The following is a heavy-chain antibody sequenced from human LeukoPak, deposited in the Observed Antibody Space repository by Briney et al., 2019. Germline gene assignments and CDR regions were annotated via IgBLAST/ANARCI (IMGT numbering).Heavy chain of an antibody. CDR2: ISGSGGST. Sequence: GSLRLSCAASGFTFSSYTMSWVRQAPGKGLEWVSAISGSGGSTYYADSVKGQFTISRDNSKNTLYLQMNSLRAEDTAVYYCAKKVVSWFDPWGQGTLVTVSS. D-gene: IGHD2-15*01. J-gene: IGHJ5*02. V-gene: IGHV3-23*01. CDR3: AKKVVSWFDP. CDR1: GFTFSSYT.